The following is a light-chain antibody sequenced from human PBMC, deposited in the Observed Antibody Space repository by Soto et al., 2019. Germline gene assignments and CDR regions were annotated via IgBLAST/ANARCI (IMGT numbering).Light chain of an antibody. CDR2: EVT. CDR1: IGDIGSYNR. Sequence: QSALTQPSSLSGSPGQSITISCTGTIGDIGSYNRVSWYQQHPGKAPKLIIYEVTDRPSGVSNRFSGSKSGNTASLTISGLQAEDEAEYYCSSYTNINTRACVIGTGTKVTVL. J-gene: IGLJ1*01. CDR3: SSYTNINTRACV. V-gene: IGLV2-14*01.